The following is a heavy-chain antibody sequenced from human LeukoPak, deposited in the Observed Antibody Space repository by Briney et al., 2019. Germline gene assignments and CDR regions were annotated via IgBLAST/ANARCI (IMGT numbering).Heavy chain of an antibody. V-gene: IGHV3-33*01. CDR2: IWYDGSNK. CDR3: ASYFYDSSGPMHY. CDR1: GFTFSSYG. J-gene: IGHJ4*02. D-gene: IGHD3-22*01. Sequence: GVLRLSCAASGFTFSSYGMHWVRQAPGKGLEWVAVIWYDGSNKYYADSVKGRFTISRDNSKNTLYLQMNSLRAEDTAVYYCASYFYDSSGPMHYWGQGTLVTVSS.